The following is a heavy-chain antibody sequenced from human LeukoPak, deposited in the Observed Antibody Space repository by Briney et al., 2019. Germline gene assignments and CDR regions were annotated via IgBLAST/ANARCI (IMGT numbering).Heavy chain of an antibody. CDR2: IYNSGST. D-gene: IGHD4/OR15-4a*01. J-gene: IGHJ5*02. Sequence: SETLSLTCTVSGDSISSYYWSWIRQPPGKGLEWIGYIYNSGSTNYNPSLKSRVTMSVDASKNHMSLKLSSVTAADTAMYYCARSTMVNTATGWFDPWGQGTLVTVSS. CDR1: GDSISSYY. V-gene: IGHV4-59*12. CDR3: ARSTMVNTATGWFDP.